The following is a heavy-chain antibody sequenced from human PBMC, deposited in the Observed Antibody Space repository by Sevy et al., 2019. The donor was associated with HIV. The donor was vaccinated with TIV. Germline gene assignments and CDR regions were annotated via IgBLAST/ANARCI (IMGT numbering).Heavy chain of an antibody. J-gene: IGHJ4*02. D-gene: IGHD1-26*01. Sequence: SETLSPSCSFSGDFISTYYWTWIRQAPGKGVDWIGSIQYSGTTNYNPSLKSRVTISIDTSKNQFSLNLSSVTAADTALYFCARGFAIEGLYFDFWGQGILVTVSS. CDR1: GDFISTYY. V-gene: IGHV4-59*13. CDR3: ARGFAIEGLYFDF. CDR2: IQYSGTT.